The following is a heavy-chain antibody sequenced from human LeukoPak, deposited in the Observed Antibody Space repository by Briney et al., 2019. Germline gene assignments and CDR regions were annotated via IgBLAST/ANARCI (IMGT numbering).Heavy chain of an antibody. D-gene: IGHD3-3*01. J-gene: IGHJ4*02. Sequence: GGSLRLSCAASGFTFSSYSMNWVRQAPGKGLEWASYISSRSSTIYYADSVKGRFTISRDNAKNSLYLQMNSLRAEDTAVYYCARGDERFLEWLLSTFDYWGQGTLVTVSS. CDR2: ISSRSSTI. V-gene: IGHV3-48*01. CDR3: ARGDERFLEWLLSTFDY. CDR1: GFTFSSYS.